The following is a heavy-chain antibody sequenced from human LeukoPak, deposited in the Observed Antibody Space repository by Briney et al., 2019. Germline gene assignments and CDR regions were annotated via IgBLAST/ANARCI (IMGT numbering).Heavy chain of an antibody. J-gene: IGHJ1*01. Sequence: PSETLSLTCAVSGYSISSRYYWGWVRQPPGKGLEWIGNIYHSGSTYYNPSLKSRLTISLDTSKNQFSLNLSCVTAADTAVYYCARAYSNAWYSYFHHWGQGTLVTVSS. CDR2: IYHSGST. CDR1: GYSISSRYY. D-gene: IGHD6-19*01. CDR3: ARAYSNAWYSYFHH. V-gene: IGHV4-38-2*01.